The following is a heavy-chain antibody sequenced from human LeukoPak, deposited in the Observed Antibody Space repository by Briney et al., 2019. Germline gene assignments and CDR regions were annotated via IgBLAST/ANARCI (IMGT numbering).Heavy chain of an antibody. CDR2: IYYGGST. CDR3: VREAHDYSYY. Sequence: SETLSLTCTVSGGSISSYYWNWIRQSPGRGLEWIGYIYYGGSTNYNPSLKSRVTISVDTSKNQFSLKLSSVTAADTAVYYCVREAHDYSYYWGQGILVTVSS. V-gene: IGHV4-59*01. J-gene: IGHJ4*02. CDR1: GGSISSYY.